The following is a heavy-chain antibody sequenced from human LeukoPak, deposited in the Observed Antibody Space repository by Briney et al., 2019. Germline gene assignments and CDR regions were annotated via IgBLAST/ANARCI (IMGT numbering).Heavy chain of an antibody. Sequence: GGSLRLSCAASGFTFTDFWMNWVRQAPGKGLEWVASIKQDGSEIYYVESVKGRITISRDNAKNSLYLQMNSLRAEDTSIYYCARDGSAPGLYFDSWGQGTLVTVSS. CDR1: GFTFTDFW. J-gene: IGHJ4*02. CDR3: ARDGSAPGLYFDS. V-gene: IGHV3-7*01. CDR2: IKQDGSEI. D-gene: IGHD6-13*01.